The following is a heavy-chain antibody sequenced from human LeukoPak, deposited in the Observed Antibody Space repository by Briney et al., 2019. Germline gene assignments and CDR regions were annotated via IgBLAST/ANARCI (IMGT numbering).Heavy chain of an antibody. CDR1: GFTFSDYY. J-gene: IGHJ4*02. Sequence: GGSLRLSCAASGFTFSDYYMSWIRQAPGKGLEWVSYISSSGSTIYYADSVKGRFTISRDNAKNSLYLQMSSLRAEDTAVYYCARINYDYVWGSYRYWGGYFDYWGQGTLVTVSS. CDR2: ISSSGSTI. CDR3: ARINYDYVWGSYRYWGGYFDY. D-gene: IGHD3-16*02. V-gene: IGHV3-11*01.